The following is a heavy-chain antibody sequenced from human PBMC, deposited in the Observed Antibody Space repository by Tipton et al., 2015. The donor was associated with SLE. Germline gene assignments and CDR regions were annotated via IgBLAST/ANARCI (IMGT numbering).Heavy chain of an antibody. J-gene: IGHJ4*01. Sequence: TLSLTCTVSGGSISKYYRSWIRQPPGKGLEWIGYVYNSGGTNYNPSLKSRVTISVDTSKNQFSLNLSSVTAADTAVYYCARHRGDFDYWGHGTLVTVSS. V-gene: IGHV4-59*08. CDR1: GGSISKYY. CDR3: ARHRGDFDY. D-gene: IGHD3-16*01. CDR2: VYNSGGT.